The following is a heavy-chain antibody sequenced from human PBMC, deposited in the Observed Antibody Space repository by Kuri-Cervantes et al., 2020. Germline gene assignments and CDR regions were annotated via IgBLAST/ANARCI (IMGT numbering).Heavy chain of an antibody. CDR3: ARDPYYHDIEATVKNDDY. J-gene: IGHJ4*02. CDR2: INWNGGST. CDR1: GFTFDDYG. Sequence: GESLKISCAASGFTFDDYGMSWVRQAPGKGLEWVSGINWNGGSTGYADSVKGRFTISRDNAKNSLYLQMNSLRDEDTAVYYCARDPYYHDIEATVKNDDYWGQGTLVTVSS. D-gene: IGHD5-12*01. V-gene: IGHV3-20*04.